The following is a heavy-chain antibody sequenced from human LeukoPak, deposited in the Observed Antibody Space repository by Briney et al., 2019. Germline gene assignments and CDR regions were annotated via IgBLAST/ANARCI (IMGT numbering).Heavy chain of an antibody. CDR1: GFTFSDYY. CDR2: ISSSGSTI. CDR3: ARRNEVSWFNTDAFDI. D-gene: IGHD1-1*01. J-gene: IGHJ3*02. V-gene: IGHV3-11*01. Sequence: GGSLRLSCEASGFTFSDYYMSWIRQAPGKGLEWVSYISSSGSTIYYADSLKGRFTISRDNAKNSLYLQMNSLRAEDTAVYYCARRNEVSWFNTDAFDIWGQGTMVTVSS.